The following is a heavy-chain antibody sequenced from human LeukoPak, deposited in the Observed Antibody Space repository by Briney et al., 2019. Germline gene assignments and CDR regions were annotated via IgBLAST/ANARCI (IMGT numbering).Heavy chain of an antibody. D-gene: IGHD3-10*01. CDR2: ISGSGGST. Sequence: GSLGLSCAASGFTFSRYAMSWVRQAPGKGLEWGSAISGSGGSTYYADSVKGRFTISRDNSKNTLYLQMNSLRAEDTAVYYCAKDYYYGSGSYYTEFDYWGQGTLVTVSS. CDR1: GFTFSRYA. CDR3: AKDYYYGSGSYYTEFDY. J-gene: IGHJ4*02. V-gene: IGHV3-23*01.